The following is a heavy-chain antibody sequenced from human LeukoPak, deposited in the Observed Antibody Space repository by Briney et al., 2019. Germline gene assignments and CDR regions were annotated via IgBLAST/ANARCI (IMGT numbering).Heavy chain of an antibody. D-gene: IGHD3-10*01. V-gene: IGHV3-21*01. Sequence: PGGSLRLSCAASGFTFSTYIMNWVRQTPGKGLEWVSSIGTSTSYIYYADSVKGRFTISRDNAKNSLYLEMNSLRAEDTAVYYCAREGRKSRGVDIIRKKETGYYYYMDVWGKGTTVTVSS. CDR1: GFTFSTYI. J-gene: IGHJ6*03. CDR3: AREGRKSRGVDIIRKKETGYYYYMDV. CDR2: IGTSTSYI.